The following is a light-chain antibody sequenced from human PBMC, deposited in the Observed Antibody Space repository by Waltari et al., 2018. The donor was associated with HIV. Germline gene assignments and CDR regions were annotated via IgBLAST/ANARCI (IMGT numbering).Light chain of an antibody. Sequence: QSALTQPASVSGSPGQSITISCTGTSSDVGGYNLVPWYQQHPGQAPKRMIYEVSKRPSGVSNRFSGSKSGNTASLTISGLQAEDEADYYCCAYAGSTTYVIFGGGTKLTVL. V-gene: IGLV2-23*02. J-gene: IGLJ2*01. CDR1: SSDVGGYNL. CDR2: EVS. CDR3: CAYAGSTTYVI.